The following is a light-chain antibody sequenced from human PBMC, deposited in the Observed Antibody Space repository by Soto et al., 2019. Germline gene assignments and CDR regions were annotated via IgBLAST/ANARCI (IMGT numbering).Light chain of an antibody. J-gene: IGKJ3*01. V-gene: IGKV3-20*01. Sequence: EIVLTQSPGTLSLSPGERATLSCRASQSVSSSYLAWYQHKPGQAPRLLIYVASSRATGIPDRFSGSGSGTDFTLTISRLEPEDFAVYYFQQYDSSPLFTFGPGTKVDIK. CDR2: VAS. CDR3: QQYDSSPLFT. CDR1: QSVSSSY.